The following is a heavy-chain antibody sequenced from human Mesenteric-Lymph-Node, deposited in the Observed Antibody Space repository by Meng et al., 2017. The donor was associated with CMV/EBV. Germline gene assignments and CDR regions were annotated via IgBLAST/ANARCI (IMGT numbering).Heavy chain of an antibody. Sequence: SGVTFTGYALSWVRQAPGQGLEWMGGFIPLFDAPNYALRFQGRISITLDKTTNKGYKELTSLTSEDTAVYYCARVASYTGYDGYFDYWGQGTLVTVSS. J-gene: IGHJ4*02. D-gene: IGHD5-12*01. CDR1: GVTFTGYA. CDR3: ARVASYTGYDGYFDY. CDR2: FIPLFDAP. V-gene: IGHV1-69*06.